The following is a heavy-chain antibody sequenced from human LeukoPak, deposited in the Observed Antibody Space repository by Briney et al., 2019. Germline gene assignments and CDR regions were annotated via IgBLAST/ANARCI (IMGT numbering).Heavy chain of an antibody. V-gene: IGHV3-15*01. D-gene: IGHD3-22*01. CDR2: IKSKTDGGTT. CDR3: TTVFEAYYDSSGHDY. CDR1: GFTFSNAW. Sequence: GGSLRLSCAASGFTFSNAWMSWVRQAPGKGLEWVGRIKSKTDGGTTDYAAPVKGRFTISRDDPKNTLYLQMNSLKTEDTAVYYCTTVFEAYYDSSGHDYWGQGTLVTVSS. J-gene: IGHJ4*02.